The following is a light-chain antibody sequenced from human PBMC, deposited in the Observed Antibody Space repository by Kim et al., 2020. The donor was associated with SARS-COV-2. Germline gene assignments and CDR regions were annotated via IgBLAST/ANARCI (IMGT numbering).Light chain of an antibody. V-gene: IGKV3-15*01. Sequence: PPWERATRSCRASQSVSSNLAWYQQKPGQAPRLLIYGASTRATGIPARFSGSGSWTDFTLTINSLQSEDFAVYYCQQYNNWPPLTFGGGTKVDIK. CDR3: QQYNNWPPLT. J-gene: IGKJ4*01. CDR1: QSVSSN. CDR2: GAS.